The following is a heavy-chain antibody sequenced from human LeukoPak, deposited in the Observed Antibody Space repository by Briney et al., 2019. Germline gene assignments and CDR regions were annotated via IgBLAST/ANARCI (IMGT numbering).Heavy chain of an antibody. CDR2: MNPKSGNT. J-gene: IGHJ4*02. CDR1: GCIFTSYD. D-gene: IGHD3-10*01. CDR3: ARGIYYGSGSYYLIDY. V-gene: IGHV1-8*01. Sequence: ASVKVSCKASGCIFTSYDINWVRQATGQGLEWMGWMNPKSGNTGYAQKFQGRVTMTRNTSINTAYMEVSSLRSEDTAMYYCARGIYYGSGSYYLIDYWGQGTLVTVSS.